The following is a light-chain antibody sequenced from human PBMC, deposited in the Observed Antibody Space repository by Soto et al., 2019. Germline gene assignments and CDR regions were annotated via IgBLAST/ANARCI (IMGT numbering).Light chain of an antibody. J-gene: IGKJ1*01. CDR1: QSIRRY. CDR2: GAS. V-gene: IGKV1-5*01. Sequence: DIVMTQSPATLYVSRGERATLTCRASQSIRRYLAWYQQKPGKAPKLLIFGASTLDSGFPSRFSGSGSGTEFTLSISSLQSDEFAAYYCQQYSDSPGAFGQGTKVDIK. CDR3: QQYSDSPGA.